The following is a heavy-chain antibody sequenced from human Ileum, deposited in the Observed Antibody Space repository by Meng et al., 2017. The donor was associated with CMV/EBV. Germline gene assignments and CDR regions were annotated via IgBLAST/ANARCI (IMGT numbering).Heavy chain of an antibody. Sequence: HAPGPGFGDTSPHRSLPSAATCASLSSTSWTWIRQPAVKGLEWIGRIHPTGTTDDNPSLRSRVSMSLDKSKNQFSLKLTSVTAADTAVYYCARAAARGVPVDLWGQGTLVTVSS. CDR3: ARAAARGVPVDL. CDR1: CASLSSTS. J-gene: IGHJ5*02. V-gene: IGHV4-4*07. CDR2: IHPTGTT. D-gene: IGHD3-10*01.